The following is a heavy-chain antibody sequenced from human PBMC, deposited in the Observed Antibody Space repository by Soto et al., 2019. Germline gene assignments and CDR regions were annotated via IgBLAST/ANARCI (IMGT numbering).Heavy chain of an antibody. CDR3: ARVGSRYYYGMDV. D-gene: IGHD2-15*01. J-gene: IGHJ6*02. V-gene: IGHV1-2*04. Sequence: ASVKVSCKACGYTFTGYYMHWVRQAPGQGLEWMGWINPNSGGTNYAQKFQGWVTMTRDTSISTAYMELSRLRSDDTAVYYCARVGSRYYYGMDVWGQGTTVTVSS. CDR2: INPNSGGT. CDR1: GYTFTGYY.